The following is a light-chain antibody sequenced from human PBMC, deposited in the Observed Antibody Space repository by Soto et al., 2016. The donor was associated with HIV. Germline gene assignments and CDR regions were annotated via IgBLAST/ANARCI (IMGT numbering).Light chain of an antibody. J-gene: IGLJ3*02. CDR2: DDV. CDR1: NIGSKS. CDR3: QVWDSRNDHRV. Sequence: SYELTQPPSVSVAPGKTARITRGGNNIGSKSVHWYQQKPGQAPVLVVYDDVDRPSGIPERFSGSNSGNTATLTISRVEAGDEADYHCQVWDSRNDHRVFGGGTKLTVL. V-gene: IGLV3-21*03.